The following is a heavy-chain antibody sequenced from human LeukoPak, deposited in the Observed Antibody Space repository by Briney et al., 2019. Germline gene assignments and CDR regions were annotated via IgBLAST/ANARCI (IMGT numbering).Heavy chain of an antibody. CDR3: ARDQRGSGWYFDY. V-gene: IGHV3-7*03. CDR1: GFTFSDYW. D-gene: IGHD6-19*01. J-gene: IGHJ4*02. CDR2: INQDGSEK. Sequence: PGGSLRLSCAASGFTFSDYWMSWVRQAPGKGLEWVANINQDGSEKYYVDSVKGRFTISRDNAKNSVYLQMNSLRPEDTAVYYCARDQRGSGWYFDYWGQGTLVPVSS.